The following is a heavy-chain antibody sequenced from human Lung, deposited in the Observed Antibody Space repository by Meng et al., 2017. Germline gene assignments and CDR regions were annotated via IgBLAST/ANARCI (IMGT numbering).Heavy chain of an antibody. CDR3: ARGPTTMAHDFDY. V-gene: IGHV4-34*01. J-gene: IGHJ4*02. Sequence: QVRLQRWGGGLLKPSETLSLTCAVYGGSFSGYYWSWIRQPPGKGLEWIGEINHSGSTNYNPSLKSRVTISVDTSKNQLSLKLSSVTAADSAVYYCARGPTTMAHDFDYWGQGTLVTVSS. D-gene: IGHD4-11*01. CDR2: INHSGST. CDR1: GGSFSGYY.